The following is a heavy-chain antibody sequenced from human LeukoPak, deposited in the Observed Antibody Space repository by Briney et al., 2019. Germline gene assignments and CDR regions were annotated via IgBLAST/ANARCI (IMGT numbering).Heavy chain of an antibody. J-gene: IGHJ4*02. D-gene: IGHD5-24*01. V-gene: IGHV1-2*02. CDR1: GFTFSSYG. CDR3: ARDRDGYNRGSAY. CDR2: ITPNSGDT. Sequence: PGGSLRLSCAASGFTFSSYGMHWVRQAPGQGLEWMGWITPNSGDTNYAQKFQGRVTMTRDTSISTAYMELSRLTSDDTAVYYCARDRDGYNRGSAYWGQGTLVTVSS.